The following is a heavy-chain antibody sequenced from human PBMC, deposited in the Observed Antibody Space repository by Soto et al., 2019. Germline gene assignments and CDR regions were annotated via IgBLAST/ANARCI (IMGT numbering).Heavy chain of an antibody. CDR3: AHDYYDSSTYYPHDAFDI. CDR2: IYWNDDK. CDR1: GFSLTTSDMG. J-gene: IGHJ3*02. V-gene: IGHV2-5*01. D-gene: IGHD3-22*01. Sequence: QITLKESGPALVKPTQTLTLTCTFSGFSLTTSDMGVGWIRQSPGQALEWLALIYWNDDKRYSPSLKSRLTITKDTSKNQLVLTMTNMDPVDTATYYCAHDYYDSSTYYPHDAFDIWGQGTMVTVSS.